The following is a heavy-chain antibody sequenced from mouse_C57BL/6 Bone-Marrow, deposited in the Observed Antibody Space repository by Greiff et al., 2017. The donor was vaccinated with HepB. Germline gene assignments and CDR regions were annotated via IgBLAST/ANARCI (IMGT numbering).Heavy chain of an antibody. CDR3: TTGGFFDY. Sequence: VQLQQSGAELVRPGASVKLSCTASGFNIKDDYMHWVKQRPEQGLEWIGWIDPENGDTECASKFQGKATITADTSSNTAYLQLSSLTSEDTAVYYCTTGGFFDYWGQGTTLTVSS. CDR1: GFNIKDDY. CDR2: IDPENGDT. J-gene: IGHJ2*01. V-gene: IGHV14-4*01.